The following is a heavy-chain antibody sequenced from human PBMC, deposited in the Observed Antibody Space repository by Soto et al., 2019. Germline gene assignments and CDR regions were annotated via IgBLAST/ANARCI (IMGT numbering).Heavy chain of an antibody. J-gene: IGHJ4*02. Sequence: SVKVSCKASGGTFSSYAISWVRQAPGQGLEWMGGIIPIFGTANYAQKFQGRVTITADKSTSTAYMELSSLRSEDTAVYYCARVGSPENGDGYNYYFDYWGQGTLVTVSS. CDR1: GGTFSSYA. D-gene: IGHD5-12*01. CDR2: IIPIFGTA. CDR3: ARVGSPENGDGYNYYFDY. V-gene: IGHV1-69*06.